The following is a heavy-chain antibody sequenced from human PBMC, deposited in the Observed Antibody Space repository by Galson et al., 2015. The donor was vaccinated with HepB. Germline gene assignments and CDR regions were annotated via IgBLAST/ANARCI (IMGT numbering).Heavy chain of an antibody. Sequence: QSGAEVKKSGESLKISCQGSGDSFTNYWIGWVRQMPGKGLEWMGIIYPDDSDTRYSPSFQGQVTISADKTIGTAYLQWSILKASDTAMYYCARRSRSRLNTGWFQHTYSFDYWGQGTLVTVSS. D-gene: IGHD6-19*01. J-gene: IGHJ4*02. CDR3: ARRSRSRLNTGWFQHTYSFDY. CDR2: IYPDDSDT. V-gene: IGHV5-51*01. CDR1: GDSFTNYW.